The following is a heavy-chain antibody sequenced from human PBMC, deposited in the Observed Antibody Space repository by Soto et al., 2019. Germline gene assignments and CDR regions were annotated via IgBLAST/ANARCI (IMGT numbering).Heavy chain of an antibody. J-gene: IGHJ4*02. CDR2: IYSGGST. Sequence: GGSLRLSCAASGFTVSRNYMSWVRQAPGKGLEWVSVIYSGGSTYYADSVKGRFTISRDNSKNTLYLQMNSLRAEDTAVYYCARTLVQLPQYYFDYWGQGTLVTVSS. CDR3: ARTLVQLPQYYFDY. CDR1: GFTVSRNY. D-gene: IGHD2-2*01. V-gene: IGHV3-53*01.